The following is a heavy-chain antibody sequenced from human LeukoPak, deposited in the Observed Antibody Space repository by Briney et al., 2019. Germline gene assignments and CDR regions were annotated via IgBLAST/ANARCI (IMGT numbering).Heavy chain of an antibody. CDR2: ISSSSSYI. J-gene: IGHJ4*02. D-gene: IGHD1/OR15-1a*01. V-gene: IGHV3-21*01. Sequence: GGSLRLSCAASGFTFSRYSMNWVRQAPGKGLEWVSSISSSSSYIYYADSVKGRFTISRDNAKNSLYLQMNSLRAEDTAVYYCARVRTDRNNPFDYWGQGTLVTVSS. CDR3: ARVRTDRNNPFDY. CDR1: GFTFSRYS.